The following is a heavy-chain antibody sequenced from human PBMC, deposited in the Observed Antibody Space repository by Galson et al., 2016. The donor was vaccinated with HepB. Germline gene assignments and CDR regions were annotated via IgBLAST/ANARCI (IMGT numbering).Heavy chain of an antibody. CDR2: IYRSGST. CDR3: ARGQAQQDGYDY. J-gene: IGHJ4*02. D-gene: IGHD6-25*01. V-gene: IGHV4-4*02. Sequence: SETLSLTCGVSGASINNRNWWSWVRQPPGQGLEWIGEIYRSGSTNYKPSLRSRVTMSVDKSRNQFSLRLTSVTAADTAGYYCARGQAQQDGYDYWGQGALVIVSS. CDR1: GASINNRNW.